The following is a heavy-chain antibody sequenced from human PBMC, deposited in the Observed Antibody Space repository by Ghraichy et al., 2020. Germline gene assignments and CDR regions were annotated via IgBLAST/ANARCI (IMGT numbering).Heavy chain of an antibody. Sequence: GGSLRLSCAASGFTSSDYYMAWIRQAPGRGLEWVSYISNTGHMIYYADSVKGRFTISRDNAKNSVHLQMNSLRDEDTAVYFCARKGVAGDIVACDAWGQGTLVTVSS. D-gene: IGHD3-16*02. J-gene: IGHJ5*02. V-gene: IGHV3-11*01. CDR3: ARKGVAGDIVACDA. CDR2: ISNTGHMI. CDR1: GFTSSDYY.